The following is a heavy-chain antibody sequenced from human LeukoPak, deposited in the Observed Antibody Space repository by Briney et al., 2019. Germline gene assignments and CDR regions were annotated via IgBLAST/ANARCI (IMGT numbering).Heavy chain of an antibody. CDR2: IRRRAYGGAA. V-gene: IGHV3-49*04. CDR3: SRNGLVDFDY. Sequence: GQSLRLSCTTSGFAFDEFAMRWVRQPAGKGLEWVGFIRRRAYGGAAEYAASVKGRFIISRDDSKGIAYLQMNSLKTEDAAVYYCSRNGLVDFDYWGQGSRVIVSP. J-gene: IGHJ4*02. CDR1: GFAFDEFA.